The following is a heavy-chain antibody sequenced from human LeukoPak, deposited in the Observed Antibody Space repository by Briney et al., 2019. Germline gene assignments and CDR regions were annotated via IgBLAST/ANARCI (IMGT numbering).Heavy chain of an antibody. CDR2: INPNTGGT. CDR3: ARDRPGYSSWFDP. CDR1: GYTFTGYH. J-gene: IGHJ5*02. D-gene: IGHD6-19*01. Sequence: ASVTVSCKASGYTFTGYHMHWVRQAPGQGLEWMGWINPNTGGTDYAQKFQGRVILTRDTSITTAYMEMSSLRSDDTAVYYCARDRPGYSSWFDPWGQGTLVTVSS. V-gene: IGHV1-2*02.